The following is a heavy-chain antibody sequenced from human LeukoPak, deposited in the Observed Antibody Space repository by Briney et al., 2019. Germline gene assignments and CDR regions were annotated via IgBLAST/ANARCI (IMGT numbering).Heavy chain of an antibody. CDR3: AKDKESPPYYDFWSGRPFDY. J-gene: IGHJ4*02. CDR1: GFTFSSYG. Sequence: GGSLRLSCAASGFTFSSYGMHWVRQAPGKGLEWVAFIRYDGSNKYYADSVKGRFTISRDNSKNTLYLQINSLRAEDTAVYYCAKDKESPPYYDFWSGRPFDYWGQGTLVTVSS. CDR2: IRYDGSNK. D-gene: IGHD3-3*01. V-gene: IGHV3-30*02.